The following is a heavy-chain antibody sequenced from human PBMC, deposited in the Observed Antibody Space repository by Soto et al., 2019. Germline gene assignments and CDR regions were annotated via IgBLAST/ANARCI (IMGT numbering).Heavy chain of an antibody. J-gene: IGHJ6*03. CDR1: GGSISSGGYY. V-gene: IGHV4-31*02. Sequence: LCGGSISSGGYYWSWIRQHPGKGLEWIGYIYYSGSTYYNPSLKSRVTISVDTSKNQFSLKLSSVTAADTAVYYCARSPYGDYDPPYYYYMDVWGKGTTVTVSS. D-gene: IGHD4-17*01. CDR2: IYYSGST. CDR3: ARSPYGDYDPPYYYYMDV.